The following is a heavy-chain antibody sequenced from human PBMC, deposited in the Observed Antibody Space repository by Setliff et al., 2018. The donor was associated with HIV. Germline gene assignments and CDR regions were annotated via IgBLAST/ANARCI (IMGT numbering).Heavy chain of an antibody. CDR2: ISSSSSTM. CDR1: GFTFSSYS. J-gene: IGHJ4*02. D-gene: IGHD4-4*01. Sequence: PWGSLRLSCAASGFTFSSYSMNWVRQAPGKGLEWVSYISSSSSTMYYADSVKGRFTISRDNAKRSLYLQMSSLRAEDTAVYYCARYHSDYASTFDYWGQGTLVTVSS. V-gene: IGHV3-48*01. CDR3: ARYHSDYASTFDY.